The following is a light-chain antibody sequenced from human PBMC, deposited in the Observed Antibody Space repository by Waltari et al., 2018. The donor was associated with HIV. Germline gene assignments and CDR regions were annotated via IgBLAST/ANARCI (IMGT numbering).Light chain of an antibody. Sequence: ELVLTQSPATLSLSPGERATLSCRASQSVNTYLAWYQHKPGQAPRLLIYDASNRATGIPARFSGSGSGTDFTLTISSLEPEDFAVYYCQQRSNWPPEITFGQGTRLEIK. V-gene: IGKV3-11*01. CDR3: QQRSNWPPEIT. CDR2: DAS. J-gene: IGKJ5*01. CDR1: QSVNTY.